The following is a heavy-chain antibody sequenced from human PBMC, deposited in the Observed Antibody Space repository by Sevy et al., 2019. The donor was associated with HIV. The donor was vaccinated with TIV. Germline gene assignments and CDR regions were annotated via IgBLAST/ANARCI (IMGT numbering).Heavy chain of an antibody. Sequence: GGSLRLSCAASGFTFRNYAMSWVRQAPGKGLEWVSAISGSGGSTYYADSVKGRFTISRDNSKNTRHLQMNGLRAEDTAVYYCAKDRPRYSEGPGYFDYWGQGTLVTVSS. J-gene: IGHJ4*02. CDR1: GFTFRNYA. V-gene: IGHV3-23*01. CDR3: AKDRPRYSEGPGYFDY. CDR2: ISGSGGST. D-gene: IGHD5-18*01.